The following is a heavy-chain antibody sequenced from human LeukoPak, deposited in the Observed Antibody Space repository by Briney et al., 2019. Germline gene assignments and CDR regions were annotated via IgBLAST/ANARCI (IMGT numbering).Heavy chain of an antibody. CDR3: ARGGIAARLIDY. Sequence: SETLSLTCTVSGYSISSGYYWGWIRQPPGKGLEGIGSIYHSGSTYYNPSLKSRVTISVDTSKDQFSLKLSSVTAADTAVYYCARGGIAARLIDYWGQGTLVTVSS. D-gene: IGHD6-6*01. V-gene: IGHV4-38-2*02. CDR2: IYHSGST. CDR1: GYSISSGYY. J-gene: IGHJ4*02.